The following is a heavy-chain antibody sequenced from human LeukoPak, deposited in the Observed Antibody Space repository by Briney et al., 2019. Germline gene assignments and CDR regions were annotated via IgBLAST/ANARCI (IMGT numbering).Heavy chain of an antibody. J-gene: IGHJ4*02. CDR3: SKEHCTTTRCIAGFDF. D-gene: IGHD2-2*01. CDR2: ITDLGAT. V-gene: IGHV3-23*01. Sequence: GGSLRLSCAASGVTFSSYAMSWVRQAPGRGLQGVSGITDLGATFYADSVKGRFTISRDNSKNTLYLQMNSLRAEDTAVYYCSKEHCTTTRCIAGFDFWGQGTLVTVSS. CDR1: GVTFSSYA.